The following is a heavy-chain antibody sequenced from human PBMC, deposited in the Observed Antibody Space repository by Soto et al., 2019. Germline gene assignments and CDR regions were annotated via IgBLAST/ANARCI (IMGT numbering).Heavy chain of an antibody. CDR3: ASGENGYNKFYFDF. CDR2: IYAGGST. CDR1: GVAIISHY. V-gene: IGHV3-53*01. J-gene: IGHJ4*02. Sequence: EVQLVESGGGLIQPGGSPRLSCAASGVAIISHYMSWVRQAPGKGLEWISLIYAGGSTFYADSVKGRFTISRDNSKTTLYLQMDSLTAADTAVYYCASGENGYNKFYFDFWGQGTLVTVSS. D-gene: IGHD5-12*01.